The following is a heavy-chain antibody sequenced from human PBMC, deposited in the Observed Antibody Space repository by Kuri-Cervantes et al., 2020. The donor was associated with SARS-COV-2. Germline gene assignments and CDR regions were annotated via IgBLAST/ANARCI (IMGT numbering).Heavy chain of an antibody. Sequence: GSLKISCKGSGYSFTSYWIGWVRQMPGKGLEWMGIVYPEDSDTRYSPSFEGQVAISADKSCNTAYLQWRRLKASDSAPNFCASARYNWNDALDYWGQGTRVTVSS. V-gene: IGHV5-51*01. CDR1: GYSFTSYW. D-gene: IGHD1-20*01. CDR3: ASARYNWNDALDY. J-gene: IGHJ4*02. CDR2: VYPEDSDT.